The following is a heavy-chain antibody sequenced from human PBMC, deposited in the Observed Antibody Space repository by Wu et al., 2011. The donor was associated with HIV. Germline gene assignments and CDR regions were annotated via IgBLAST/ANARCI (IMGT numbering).Heavy chain of an antibody. Sequence: QAQLVQSGAEVREPGSSVKVSCQTSGGARSSYGFNWLRQAPGQGLEWMGGIIPVFDTPTYSQKFKGRVTIAADEPTDTVYMTLNSLRSDDTAIYYCARGRGMGSGFYPEHWGQGTLVTVSS. CDR2: IIPVFDTP. V-gene: IGHV1-69*12. D-gene: IGHD1-26*01. CDR3: ARGRGMGSGFYPEH. J-gene: IGHJ1*01. CDR1: GGARSSYG.